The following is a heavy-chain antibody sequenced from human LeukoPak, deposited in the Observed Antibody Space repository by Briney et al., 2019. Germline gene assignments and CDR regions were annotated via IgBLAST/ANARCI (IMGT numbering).Heavy chain of an antibody. J-gene: IGHJ1*01. CDR1: GFTFSSYE. Sequence: GGSLRLSCAASGFTFSSYEMNWVRQAPGKGLEWVSYISSSGSTIYYADSVKGRFTISRDNAKNSLYLQMNSLRAEDTAVYYCATTRRLRLDPDPEYFQHWGQGTLVTVSS. CDR3: ATTRRLRLDPDPEYFQH. V-gene: IGHV3-48*03. CDR2: ISSSGSTI.